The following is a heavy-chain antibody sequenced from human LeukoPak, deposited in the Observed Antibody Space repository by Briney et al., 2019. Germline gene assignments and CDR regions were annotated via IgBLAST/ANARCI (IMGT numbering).Heavy chain of an antibody. CDR1: GITFSTYG. V-gene: IGHV3-23*01. D-gene: IGHD5-24*01. CDR3: AREGGDGYNLYFDY. J-gene: IGHJ4*02. Sequence: GGTLRLSCAASGITFSTYGMSWVRQAPGKGLEWVSAISGSGDSTYYAESVKGRFTISRDNAKNSLHLQMNSLRAEDTAVYYCAREGGDGYNLYFDYWGQGTLVTVSS. CDR2: ISGSGDST.